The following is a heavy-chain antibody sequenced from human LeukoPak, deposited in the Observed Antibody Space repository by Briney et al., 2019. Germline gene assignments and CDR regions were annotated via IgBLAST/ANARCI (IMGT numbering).Heavy chain of an antibody. J-gene: IGHJ4*02. V-gene: IGHV3-48*01. CDR1: GFTFSSYS. D-gene: IGHD3-10*01. CDR3: ASPPLLASSGSYSNDY. Sequence: PGGSLRLSCAASGFTFSSYSMNWVRQAPGKGLEWVSYISSSSSTIYYADSVKGRFTISRDNAKNSLYLQMNSLRAEDTAVYYCASPPLLASSGSYSNDYWGQGTLVTVSS. CDR2: ISSSSSTI.